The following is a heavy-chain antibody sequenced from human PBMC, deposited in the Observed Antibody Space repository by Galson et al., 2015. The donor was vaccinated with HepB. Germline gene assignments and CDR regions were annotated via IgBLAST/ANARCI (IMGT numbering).Heavy chain of an antibody. Sequence: SVKVSCKASGYTFTGYYMHWVRQAPGQGLEWMGWINPNSGGTNYAQKFQGRVTMTRDTSISTAYMELSRLRSDDTAVYYCARRGSSTDSSGAFDIWGQGTMVTVSS. CDR1: GYTFTGYY. D-gene: IGHD2-2*01. CDR3: ARRGSSTDSSGAFDI. J-gene: IGHJ3*02. V-gene: IGHV1-2*02. CDR2: INPNSGGT.